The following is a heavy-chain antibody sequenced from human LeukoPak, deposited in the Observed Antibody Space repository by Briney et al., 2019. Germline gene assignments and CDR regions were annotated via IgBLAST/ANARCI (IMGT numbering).Heavy chain of an antibody. Sequence: PGRSQRLSCVASGFTFSSFGMHWVRQAPGKGLEWVALIWYDGSNTYYADSVKGRFTISRDDSKNTVYLQMNSLRAEDSALYYCARIRESLGLGAFDIWGQGTMVTVSS. CDR3: ARIRESLGLGAFDI. CDR1: GFTFSSFG. CDR2: IWYDGSNT. V-gene: IGHV3-33*01. D-gene: IGHD7-27*01. J-gene: IGHJ3*02.